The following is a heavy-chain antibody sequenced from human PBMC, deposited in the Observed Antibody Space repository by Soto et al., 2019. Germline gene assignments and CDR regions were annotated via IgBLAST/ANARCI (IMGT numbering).Heavy chain of an antibody. CDR3: AKTYRGGPRIVCSSTCCYAPGPPRNWFDP. J-gene: IGHJ5*02. Sequence: EVQLLESGGGLVQPGGSLRLSCAASGFTFSSYAMSWVRQAPGKGLEWVSGISRSGGSTYYAHSVKGRFTISRDNSKNTLYVQMNRLKAEHTAVYYCAKTYRGGPRIVCSSTCCYAPGPPRNWFDPWGQGTLVTVSS. CDR2: ISRSGGST. D-gene: IGHD2-2*01. V-gene: IGHV3-23*01. CDR1: GFTFSSYA.